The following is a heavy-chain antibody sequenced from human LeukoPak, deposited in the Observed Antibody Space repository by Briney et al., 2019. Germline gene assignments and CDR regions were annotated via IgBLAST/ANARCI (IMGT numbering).Heavy chain of an antibody. CDR2: IYQSGST. D-gene: IGHD2-2*01. J-gene: IGHJ6*03. V-gene: IGHV4-30-2*01. CDR1: GGSISSGGYY. Sequence: SETLSLTCTVSGGSISSGGYYWSWIRQAPGKGLEWIGYIYQSGSTYYNPSLKSRVTISVDRSKNQFSLKLSSVTAADTAVYYCARFAVPAAPYDRNYYYYMDVWGKGTTVTVSS. CDR3: ARFAVPAAPYDRNYYYYMDV.